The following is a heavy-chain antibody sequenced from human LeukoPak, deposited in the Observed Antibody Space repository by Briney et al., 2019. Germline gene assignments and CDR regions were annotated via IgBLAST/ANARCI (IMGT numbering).Heavy chain of an antibody. CDR2: SNPNSGGT. Sequence: ASVKVSCKASGYTFTGCYMHWVRQAPGQGLEWMGWSNPNSGGTNYAQKLQGRVTMTTDTSTSTAYMELRSLRSDDTAVYYCARDYYYDSSGYYYYYYMDVWGKGTTVTVSS. CDR1: GYTFTGCY. J-gene: IGHJ6*03. V-gene: IGHV1-2*02. CDR3: ARDYYYDSSGYYYYYYMDV. D-gene: IGHD3-22*01.